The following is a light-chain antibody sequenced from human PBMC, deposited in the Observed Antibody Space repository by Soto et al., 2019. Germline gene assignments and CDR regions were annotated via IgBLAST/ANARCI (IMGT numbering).Light chain of an antibody. CDR2: DAS. J-gene: IGKJ1*01. Sequence: DSPVTQSPSSLSASLGDRLSITCRASQSISSWLAWYQQKPGKAPKLLIYDASSLESGVPSRFSGSGSGTECTLTIISLQPDDFATYFCQQYNSYWTFGQGTKVDI. CDR3: QQYNSYWT. CDR1: QSISSW. V-gene: IGKV1-5*01.